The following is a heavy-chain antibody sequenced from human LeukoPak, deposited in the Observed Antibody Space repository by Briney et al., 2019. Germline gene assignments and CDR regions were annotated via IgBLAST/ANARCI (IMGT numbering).Heavy chain of an antibody. CDR1: GGSFSGYY. J-gene: IGHJ4*02. CDR2: INHSGST. D-gene: IGHD6-19*01. Sequence: SETLSLTCAVYGGSFSGYYWSWIRQPPGKGLGWIGEINHSGSTNYNPSLKSRVTISVDTSKNQFSLKLSSVTAADTAVCYCARYSSAEFDYWGQGTLVTVSS. V-gene: IGHV4-34*01. CDR3: ARYSSAEFDY.